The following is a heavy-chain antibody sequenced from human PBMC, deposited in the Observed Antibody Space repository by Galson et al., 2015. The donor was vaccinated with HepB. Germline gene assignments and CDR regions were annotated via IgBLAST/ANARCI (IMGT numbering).Heavy chain of an antibody. CDR3: AKERSQSYSDC. Sequence: PLRLSCAAPGFTFSSSAMSWVRKTPGKGLEWVTAISGDASRTYYADSVKDRFTISRDNSKKTLYLQMNSLRVEDKAIYYCAKERSQSYSDCWGQGALVTVSS. D-gene: IGHD3-10*01. V-gene: IGHV3-23*01. CDR2: ISGDASRT. J-gene: IGHJ4*02. CDR1: GFTFSSSA.